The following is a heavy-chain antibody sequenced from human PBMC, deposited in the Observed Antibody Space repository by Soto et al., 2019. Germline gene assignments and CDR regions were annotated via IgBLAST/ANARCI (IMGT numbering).Heavy chain of an antibody. CDR1: GGSISSSSYY. CDR2: IYYSGST. CDR3: ARQDDYGDYGWFDP. Sequence: SETLSLTCTVSGGSISSSSYYWGWIRQPPGKGLEWIGSIYYSGSTYYNPSLKSRVTISVDTSKNQFSLKLSSVTAADTAVYYCARQDDYGDYGWFDPWGQGTLVTVSS. J-gene: IGHJ5*02. V-gene: IGHV4-39*01. D-gene: IGHD4-17*01.